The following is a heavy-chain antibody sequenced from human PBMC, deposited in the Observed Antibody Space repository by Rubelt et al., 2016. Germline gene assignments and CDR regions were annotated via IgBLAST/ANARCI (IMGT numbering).Heavy chain of an antibody. V-gene: IGHV4-34*01. D-gene: IGHD2-15*01. CDR3: ARGRIGFHYYYYGMDV. CDR2: INHSGST. J-gene: IGHJ6*02. CDR1: GGSFSGYY. Sequence: QVQLQQWGAGLLKPSETLSLTCAVYGGSFSGYYWSWIRQPPGKGLEWIGEINHSGSTNYNPSLKSQVTISGGPSQNQFSLELSPVTAADTAVYYCARGRIGFHYYYYGMDVWGQGTTVTVSS.